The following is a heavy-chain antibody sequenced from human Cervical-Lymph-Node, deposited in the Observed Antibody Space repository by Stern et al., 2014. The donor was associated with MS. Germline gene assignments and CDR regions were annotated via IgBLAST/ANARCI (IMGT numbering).Heavy chain of an antibody. Sequence: VQLEESGAEVKKPGASVKVACKASGYTFSSYDINWVRQATGQGLECMGWMTPNSGNTGYAQKFQGRVTMTSNTSISTAYMELRSLKSEDTAVYYCARGDWPHYWGQGTLVTVSS. J-gene: IGHJ4*02. CDR3: ARGDWPHY. CDR1: GYTFSSYD. D-gene: IGHD2-21*01. CDR2: MTPNSGNT. V-gene: IGHV1-8*01.